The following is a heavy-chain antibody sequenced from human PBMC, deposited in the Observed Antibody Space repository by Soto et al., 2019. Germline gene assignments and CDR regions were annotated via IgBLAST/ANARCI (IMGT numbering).Heavy chain of an antibody. CDR3: ARDRYDFWSGLGDALDI. J-gene: IGHJ3*02. Sequence: GASVKVSCKASGYTFTSYGISWVRQAPGQGLEWMGWISAYNGNTNYAQKLQGRVTMTTDTSTSTAYMELRSLRSDDTAVYYCARDRYDFWSGLGDALDIWGQGTMVTVSS. CDR1: GYTFTSYG. CDR2: ISAYNGNT. V-gene: IGHV1-18*01. D-gene: IGHD3-3*01.